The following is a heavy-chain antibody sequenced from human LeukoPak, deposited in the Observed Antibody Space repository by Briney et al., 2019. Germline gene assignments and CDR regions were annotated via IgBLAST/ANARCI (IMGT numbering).Heavy chain of an antibody. CDR1: AGSISTYY. Sequence: SETLSLTCIVDAGSISTYYCSWLRLPPGEGVEWIGYIYYTGATYYNPSLKSRVTISLDTSKNHFSLKLSSVTAADAAVYYCARAGYSYCTGYYFDYWGQGALVTVSS. CDR3: ARAGYSYCTGYYFDY. V-gene: IGHV4-59*01. D-gene: IGHD5-18*01. CDR2: IYYTGAT. J-gene: IGHJ4*02.